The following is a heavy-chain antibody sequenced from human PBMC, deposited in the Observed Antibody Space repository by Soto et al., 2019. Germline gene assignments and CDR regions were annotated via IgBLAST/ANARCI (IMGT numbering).Heavy chain of an antibody. D-gene: IGHD3-10*01. Sequence: GGSLRLSCAASEFTVSSNYMSCVRQAPGKGLEWESVIYSGGSTYYADSVKGRFTISRANSKNTLYFQMNSMRAEDTAVYYCARGVGALYYYYYMAVGGKGTTVTVSS. CDR1: EFTVSSNY. CDR2: IYSGGST. V-gene: IGHV3-66*01. CDR3: ARGVGALYYYYYMAV. J-gene: IGHJ6*03.